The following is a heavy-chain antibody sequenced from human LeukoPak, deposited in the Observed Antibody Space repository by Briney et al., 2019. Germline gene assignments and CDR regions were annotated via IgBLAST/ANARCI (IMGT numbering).Heavy chain of an antibody. CDR3: ARLPHITMIPGDD. CDR2: IYYSGRT. V-gene: IGHV4-39*01. J-gene: IGHJ4*02. D-gene: IGHD3-22*01. CDR1: GGSISSSSNY. Sequence: TSETLSLTCTVSGGSISSSSNYWGWIRQPPGKGLEWIGTIYYSGRTYYNPSLKSRVTISVDTSKNQFSLKLNSVTAADTAVYYCARLPHITMIPGDDWGQGTLVTVSS.